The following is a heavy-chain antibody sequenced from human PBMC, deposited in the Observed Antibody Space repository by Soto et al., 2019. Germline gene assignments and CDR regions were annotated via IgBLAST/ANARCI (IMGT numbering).Heavy chain of an antibody. CDR1: GFTFSSYS. V-gene: IGHV3-21*01. Sequence: EVQLVESGGGLVKPGGSLRLSCAASGFTFSSYSMNWVRQAPGKGLEWVSSISSSSSYIYYADSVKGRFTISRDNAKNSLYLQMNSLRAEDTAVYYCAREQRTTCSSYCGMDVWGQGTTVTVSS. CDR2: ISSSSSYI. D-gene: IGHD4-17*01. CDR3: AREQRTTCSSYCGMDV. J-gene: IGHJ6*02.